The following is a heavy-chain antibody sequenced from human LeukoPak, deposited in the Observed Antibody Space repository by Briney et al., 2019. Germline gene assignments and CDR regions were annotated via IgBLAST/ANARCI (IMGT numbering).Heavy chain of an antibody. CDR1: GGSFSGYY. CDR2: INHSGST. V-gene: IGHV4-34*01. Sequence: PSETLSLTCAVYGGSFSGYYWSWIRQPPGKGLEWIGEINHSGSTNYNPSLKSRVTISVDASKNQFSLKLSSVTAADTAAYYCARGLSAYSSSWYKDYWGQGTLVTVSS. CDR3: ARGLSAYSSSWYKDY. D-gene: IGHD6-13*01. J-gene: IGHJ4*02.